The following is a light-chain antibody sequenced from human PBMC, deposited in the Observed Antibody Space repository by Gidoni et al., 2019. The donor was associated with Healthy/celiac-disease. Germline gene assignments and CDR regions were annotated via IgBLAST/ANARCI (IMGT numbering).Light chain of an antibody. CDR1: SSDVGGYNY. Sequence: QSALTQPPSASGSTGQAVTISCTGASSDVGGYNYVSWYQQHPGKAPKLMIYEVSKRPSGVPDRFSGSKSGNTASLTVAGLQAEDEADYYCSSYAGSNIFFGGGTKLPVL. V-gene: IGLV2-8*01. CDR2: EVS. J-gene: IGLJ2*01. CDR3: SSYAGSNIF.